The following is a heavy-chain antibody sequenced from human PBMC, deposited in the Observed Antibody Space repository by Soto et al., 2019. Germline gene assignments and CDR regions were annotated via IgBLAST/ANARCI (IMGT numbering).Heavy chain of an antibody. Sequence: GGSLRLSCAASGFTFSSYAMSWVRQAPGKGLEWVSAISGSGGSNYYADSVKGRFTISRDNSKNTLYLQMNSLRAEDTAVYYCAKDKTSFSSSWYYYYMDVWGKGTTVTVSS. CDR3: AKDKTSFSSSWYYYYMDV. D-gene: IGHD6-13*01. CDR1: GFTFSSYA. V-gene: IGHV3-23*01. CDR2: ISGSGGSN. J-gene: IGHJ6*03.